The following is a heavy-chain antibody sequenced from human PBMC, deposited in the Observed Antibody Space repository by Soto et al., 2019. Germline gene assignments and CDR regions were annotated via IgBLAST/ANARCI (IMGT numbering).Heavy chain of an antibody. CDR3: ARDWNRYCISTSCYRWFDP. D-gene: IGHD2-2*01. J-gene: IGHJ5*02. V-gene: IGHV4-34*01. CDR2: INHSGST. Sequence: SETLSLTCAVYGGSFSGYYRSWIRQPPGKGLEWIGEINHSGSTNYNPSLKSRVTISVDTSKNQFSLKLSSVTAADTAVYYCARDWNRYCISTSCYRWFDPWGQGTLVTVSS. CDR1: GGSFSGYY.